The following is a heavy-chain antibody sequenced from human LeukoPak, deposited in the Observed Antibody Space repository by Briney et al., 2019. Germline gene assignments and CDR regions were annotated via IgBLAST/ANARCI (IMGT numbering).Heavy chain of an antibody. Sequence: GSLRLSCAASGFTFSSYWMHWIRQAPGKGLVWVSRIHSDGSSTGYADSVKGRFTISRDNAKNTLYLQMNSLRAEDTAVYYCATGSGHAFDIWGQETMVTVSS. CDR1: GFTFSSYW. CDR2: IHSDGSST. D-gene: IGHD2-15*01. V-gene: IGHV3-74*01. J-gene: IGHJ3*02. CDR3: ATGSGHAFDI.